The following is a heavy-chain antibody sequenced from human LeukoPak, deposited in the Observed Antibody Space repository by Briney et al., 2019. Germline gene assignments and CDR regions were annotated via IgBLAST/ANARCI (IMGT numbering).Heavy chain of an antibody. CDR2: IRSKAYGGTT. Sequence: PGGSLRLSCTASGFTFGDYAMSWFRQAPGKGLEWVGFIRSKAYGGTTEYAASVKGRFTISRDDSKSIAYLQMNSLKTEDTAVYYSSSSPGGYYYMDVWGKGTKVTVSS. J-gene: IGHJ6*03. CDR3: SSSPGGYYYMDV. CDR1: GFTFGDYA. D-gene: IGHD6-6*01. V-gene: IGHV3-49*03.